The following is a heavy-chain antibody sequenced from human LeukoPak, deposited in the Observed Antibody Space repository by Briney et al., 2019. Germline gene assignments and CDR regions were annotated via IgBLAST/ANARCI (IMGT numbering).Heavy chain of an antibody. CDR2: IKQDGSEK. CDR1: GFTFTSYS. D-gene: IGHD7-27*01. CDR3: ARGVWAPFDY. V-gene: IGHV3-7*01. J-gene: IGHJ4*02. Sequence: PGGSLRLSCEASGFTFTSYSMNWVRQAPGKGLEWVANIKQDGSEKNYVDSVKGRFTISRDNAKNSLILQMNSLRDEDTAVYYCARGVWAPFDYWGQGTLVTVSS.